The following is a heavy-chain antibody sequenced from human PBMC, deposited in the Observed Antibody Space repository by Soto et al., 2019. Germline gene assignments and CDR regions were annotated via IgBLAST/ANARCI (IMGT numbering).Heavy chain of an antibody. CDR1: GGSFSGYY. CDR3: ARKPVRDVVRGFDY. Sequence: SETLSLTCAVYGGSFSGYYWSWIRQPPGKGLEWIGEINHSGSTNYNPSLKSRVTISVDTSKNQFSLKLSSVTAADTAVYYCARKPVRDVVRGFDYWGQGTLVTV. CDR2: INHSGST. J-gene: IGHJ4*02. V-gene: IGHV4-34*01. D-gene: IGHD2-15*01.